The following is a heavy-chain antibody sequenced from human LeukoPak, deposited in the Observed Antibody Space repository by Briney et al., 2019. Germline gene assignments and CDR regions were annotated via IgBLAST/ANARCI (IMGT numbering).Heavy chain of an antibody. CDR3: SRDPVWGSA. V-gene: IGHV6-1*01. CDR1: GDSVSSKSAS. D-gene: IGHD7-27*01. Sequence: SQTLSLTCAISGDSVSSKSASWNWMRQSPWRGLEGLGRTYYRSKWYNEYAVSVKSRITINPDTSKNQFSLQLNSVTPEDTAVYYCSRDPVWGSAWGQGTLVTVSS. CDR2: TYYRSKWYN. J-gene: IGHJ5*02.